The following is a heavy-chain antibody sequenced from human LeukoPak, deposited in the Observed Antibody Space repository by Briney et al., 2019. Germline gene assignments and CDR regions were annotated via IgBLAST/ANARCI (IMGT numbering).Heavy chain of an antibody. CDR2: IYYSGST. V-gene: IGHV4-31*03. Sequence: SETLSLTCTVSGGSISSGGYYWSWIRQHPGKGLEWFGYIYYSGSTYYNPSLKSRVTISVDTSKNQFSLKLSSVAAADTAVYYCARYVPAAPSRDYYYGMDVWGQGTTVTVSS. CDR1: GGSISSGGYY. CDR3: ARYVPAAPSRDYYYGMDV. J-gene: IGHJ6*02. D-gene: IGHD2-2*01.